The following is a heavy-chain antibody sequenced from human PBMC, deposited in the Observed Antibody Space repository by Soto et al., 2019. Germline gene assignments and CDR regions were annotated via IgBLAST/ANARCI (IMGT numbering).Heavy chain of an antibody. V-gene: IGHV3-23*01. J-gene: IGHJ4*02. CDR1: GITFRRHT. CDR3: VSWVSAHFAY. Sequence: GGSLRLSFAASGITFRRHTMSWVRQAPGTGLEWVSTIDPSGANKKYADSVKGRFTISRDNSRNTLDLQMNSLRVGDTALYYCVSWVSAHFAYWGQGTPVTVSS. D-gene: IGHD3-16*01. CDR2: IDPSGANK.